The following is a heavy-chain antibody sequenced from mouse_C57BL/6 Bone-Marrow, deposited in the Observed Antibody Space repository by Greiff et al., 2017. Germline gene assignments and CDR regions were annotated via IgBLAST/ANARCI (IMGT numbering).Heavy chain of an antibody. V-gene: IGHV1-81*01. CDR2: IYPRSGNT. Sequence: QVQLQQSGAELARPGASVKLSCKASGYTFTSYGISWVKQRTGQGLEWIGEIYPRSGNTYYNEKFKGKPTLTADKSSSTAYMELRSLTSEDSAVYFCARYYYGSSYDWYFDVWGTGTTVTVSS. CDR1: GYTFTSYG. J-gene: IGHJ1*03. CDR3: ARYYYGSSYDWYFDV. D-gene: IGHD1-1*01.